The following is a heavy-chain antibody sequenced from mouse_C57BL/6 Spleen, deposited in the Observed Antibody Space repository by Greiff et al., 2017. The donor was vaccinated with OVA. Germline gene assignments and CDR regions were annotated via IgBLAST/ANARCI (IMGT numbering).Heavy chain of an antibody. CDR3: VITTVVARPHWYFDV. CDR2: INPNNGGT. D-gene: IGHD1-1*01. CDR1: GYTFTDYN. Sequence: EVQLQQSGPELVKPGASVKMSCKASGYTFTDYNMHWVKQSHGKSLEWIGYINPNNGGTSYNQKFKGKATLTVNKSSSTAYMELRSLTSEDSAVYYSVITTVVARPHWYFDVWGTGTTVTVSS. V-gene: IGHV1-22*01. J-gene: IGHJ1*03.